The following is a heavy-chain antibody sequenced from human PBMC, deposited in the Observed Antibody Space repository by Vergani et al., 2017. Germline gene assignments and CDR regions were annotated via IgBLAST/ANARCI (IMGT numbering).Heavy chain of an antibody. Sequence: QVNLQESGPGLVKPSGTLSLTCAVYGGSISSDNWWNWVRQAPGKGLQWIGEIHRSRSTNYNPSLRRRVTISLDKSKNQFSLKLTSVTAADTAVYFCASNPRLGGDVVDSWGQGTLVTVSS. CDR1: GGSISSDNW. CDR2: IHRSRST. J-gene: IGHJ4*02. CDR3: ASNPRLGGDVVDS. D-gene: IGHD3-16*01. V-gene: IGHV4-4*02.